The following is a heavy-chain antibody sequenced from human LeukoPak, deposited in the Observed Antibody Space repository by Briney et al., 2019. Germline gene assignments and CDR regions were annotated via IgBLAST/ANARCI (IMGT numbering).Heavy chain of an antibody. V-gene: IGHV4-34*01. J-gene: IGHJ6*03. CDR2: INHSGST. Sequence: SETLSLTCAVYGGSFSGYYWSWIRQPPGKGLEWIGEINHSGSTNYNPSLKSRVTISVDTSKNQFSLKLSSVTAADTAVYYCARRTYYYYYYMDVWGKGTTVTISS. CDR3: ARRTYYYYYYMDV. CDR1: GGSFSGYY.